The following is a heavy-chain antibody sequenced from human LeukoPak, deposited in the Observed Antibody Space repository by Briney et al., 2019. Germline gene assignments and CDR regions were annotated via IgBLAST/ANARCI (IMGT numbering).Heavy chain of an antibody. J-gene: IGHJ1*01. Sequence: SQTLSLTCTVSGGSISSGGYYWSWIRQHPGKGLEWIGCIYYSGNTYYNPSLKSRVFISVDTSKNQFSLMLTSVTAADTVVYYCARGGRISNYPTWGQGTLVTVSS. CDR1: GGSISSGGYY. D-gene: IGHD4-11*01. CDR3: ARGGRISNYPT. CDR2: IYYSGNT. V-gene: IGHV4-31*03.